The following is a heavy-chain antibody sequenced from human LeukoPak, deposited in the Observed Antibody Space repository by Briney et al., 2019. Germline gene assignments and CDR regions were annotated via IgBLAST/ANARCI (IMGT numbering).Heavy chain of an antibody. CDR1: GFTFITYG. J-gene: IGHJ4*02. CDR2: IRSDGSNK. D-gene: IGHD1-14*01. Sequence: GGSLRLSCAASGFTFITYGMHWVRQAPGKGLNWVAFIRSDGSNKYYADSVKGRFTISRDNSKNTLYLQMNSLRAEDTAVYYCARENTGRFDYWGQGTLVTVSS. V-gene: IGHV3-30*02. CDR3: ARENTGRFDY.